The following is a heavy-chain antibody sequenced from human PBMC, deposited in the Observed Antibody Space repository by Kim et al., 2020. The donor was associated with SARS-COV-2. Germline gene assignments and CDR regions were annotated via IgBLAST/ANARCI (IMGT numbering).Heavy chain of an antibody. Sequence: KKCDVIPVEGRFTTSRTNSKNTLYLQMNSLGAEDTAVYYCARDSYGMDVWGQGTTVTVSS. CDR2: KK. CDR3: ARDSYGMDV. V-gene: IGHV3-30*01. J-gene: IGHJ6*02.